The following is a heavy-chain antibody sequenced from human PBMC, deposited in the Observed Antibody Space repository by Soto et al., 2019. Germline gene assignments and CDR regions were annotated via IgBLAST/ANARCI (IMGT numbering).Heavy chain of an antibody. D-gene: IGHD3-16*02. Sequence: EVQLLESGGGLVQPGGSLRLSCAASGFTFSNYAMSWVRQAPGEGLEWVSSVTGSGSSTYYADSVKGRFTISRDNSKNTLYLQMNSLRAEDTAVYFCAKYRLNSVPHFDYWGQGTLVTVSS. CDR2: VTGSGSST. V-gene: IGHV3-23*01. CDR1: GFTFSNYA. CDR3: AKYRLNSVPHFDY. J-gene: IGHJ4*02.